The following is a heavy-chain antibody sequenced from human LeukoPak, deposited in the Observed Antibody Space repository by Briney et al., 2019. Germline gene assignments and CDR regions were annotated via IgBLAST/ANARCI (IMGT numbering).Heavy chain of an antibody. V-gene: IGHV3-74*01. J-gene: IGHJ4*02. CDR3: ARDHSGLGY. CDR1: GFSFRTYR. CDR2: IDSGGITT. Sequence: GGSLRLSCEASGFSFRTYRMHWVRQAPGKGLMWVSSIDSGGITTPYADSVKGRFTISRDNAKNTLYLQMSSLRAEDTAVYYCARDHSGLGYWGRGTLVTVSS. D-gene: IGHD3-10*01.